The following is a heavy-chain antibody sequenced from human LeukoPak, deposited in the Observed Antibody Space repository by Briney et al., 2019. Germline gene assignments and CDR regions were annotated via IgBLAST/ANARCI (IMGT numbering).Heavy chain of an antibody. CDR3: ARVGNYDFWSGATWFDP. CDR1: GYTFTSYD. V-gene: IGHV1-8*01. Sequence: ASVKVSCKASGYTFTSYDINWVRQATGQGLEWMGWMNPNSGNTGYAQKFQGRVTMTRNTSISTAYMELSSLRSEDTAVYYCARVGNYDFWSGATWFDPWGQGTLVTVSS. D-gene: IGHD3-3*01. CDR2: MNPNSGNT. J-gene: IGHJ5*02.